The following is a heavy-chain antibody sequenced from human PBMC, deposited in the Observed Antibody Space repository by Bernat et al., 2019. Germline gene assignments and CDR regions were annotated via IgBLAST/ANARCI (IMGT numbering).Heavy chain of an antibody. CDR3: AREGYCSSTSCYNPFYYYYYMDV. D-gene: IGHD2-2*02. J-gene: IGHJ6*03. CDR1: GFTFSSYS. Sequence: VQLVESGGGVVQPGRSLRLSCAASGFTFSSYSMNWVRQAPGKGLEWVSSISSSSSYIYYADSVKGRFTISRDNAKNSLYLQMNSLRAEDTAVYYCAREGYCSSTSCYNPFYYYYYMDVWGKGTTVTVSS. CDR2: ISSSSSYI. V-gene: IGHV3-21*01.